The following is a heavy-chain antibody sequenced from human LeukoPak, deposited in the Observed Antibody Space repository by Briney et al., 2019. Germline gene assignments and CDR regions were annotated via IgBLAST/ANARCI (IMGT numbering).Heavy chain of an antibody. D-gene: IGHD5-12*01. CDR1: GFTFTKYW. CDR3: ARGGYGFDY. V-gene: IGHV3-7*01. CDR2: LHPDGSER. J-gene: IGHJ4*02. Sequence: GGSLRLSCVASGFTFTKYWMTWVRHAPGNGREWVARLHPDGSERTFVGYVEGRLTVFGDNAKSALFLQVHSLRVEDTAIYYCARGGYGFDYLGQGTLVTVPS.